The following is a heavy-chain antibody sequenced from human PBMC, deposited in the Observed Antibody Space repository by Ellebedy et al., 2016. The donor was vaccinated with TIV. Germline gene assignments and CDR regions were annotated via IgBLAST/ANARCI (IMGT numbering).Heavy chain of an antibody. V-gene: IGHV3-49*03. Sequence: GESLKISCTSSGFTFGDYVMTWLRQAPGRGLEWVGFIRSKAYGGTTDYAASVKGRFTISRDDSKGIAYLQMNSLKTDDTAVYYCAGMDYGDYRFDFWGQGALVTVSS. CDR3: AGMDYGDYRFDF. D-gene: IGHD4-17*01. CDR2: IRSKAYGGTT. CDR1: GFTFGDYV. J-gene: IGHJ4*02.